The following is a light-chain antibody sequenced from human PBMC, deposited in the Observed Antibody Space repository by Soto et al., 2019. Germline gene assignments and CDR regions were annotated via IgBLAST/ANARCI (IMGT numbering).Light chain of an antibody. CDR3: QQYGSSPVT. J-gene: IGKJ4*01. Sequence: EIVLTQSPGTLSLSPGERATLSCRASQSVSSSYLAWYQQKRGQAPRLLSYGASSRATGIPDRFSRRGSGTDFTLTMSRPEPEDFAVYYCQQYGSSPVTFDGGTKVEIK. V-gene: IGKV3-20*01. CDR1: QSVSSSY. CDR2: GAS.